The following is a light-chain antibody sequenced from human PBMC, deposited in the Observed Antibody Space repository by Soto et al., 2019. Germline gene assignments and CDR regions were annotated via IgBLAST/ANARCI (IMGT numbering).Light chain of an antibody. CDR2: LGS. J-gene: IGKJ1*01. CDR1: QSLLRSNGFNY. V-gene: IGKV2-28*01. Sequence: DIVMTQSPLSLPVTPGEPASVSCRSSQSLLRSNGFNYLDWFLQKPGQSPQILIYLGSHRAPGVPDRFSGSGSGTNFTLTISSVEAEDVAVYYCMQTLQTPWTFGQGTRVEVK. CDR3: MQTLQTPWT.